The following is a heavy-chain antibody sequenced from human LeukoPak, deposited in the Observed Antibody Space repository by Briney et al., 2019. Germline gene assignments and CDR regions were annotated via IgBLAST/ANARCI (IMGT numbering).Heavy chain of an antibody. Sequence: ASVKVSCKASGYTFTSYAMHWVRQAPGQRLEWMGWINAGNGNTKYSQKFQGRVTITRDTSASTAYMELSSLRSEDTAVYYCARRSRRGNWFDPWGQGTLVTVSS. CDR2: INAGNGNT. J-gene: IGHJ5*02. CDR3: ARRSRRGNWFDP. D-gene: IGHD1-26*01. CDR1: GYTFTSYA. V-gene: IGHV1-3*01.